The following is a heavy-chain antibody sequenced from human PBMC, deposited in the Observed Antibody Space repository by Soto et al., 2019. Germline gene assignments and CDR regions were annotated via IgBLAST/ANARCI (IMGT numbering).Heavy chain of an antibody. CDR2: IYYRGRT. V-gene: IGHV4-39*01. CDR1: GDSISKISYY. D-gene: IGHD3-10*01. Sequence: SETLSLTCSVSGDSISKISYYWAWIRQPPGKGLEWTGIIYYRGRTYHNPSLKSRVTMSVDTSKNQFSLRLTSVPAADTAVYYCARSHYTYXXXXXYXGPGTLVTVSS. CDR3: ARSHYTYXXXXXY. J-gene: IGHJ4*02.